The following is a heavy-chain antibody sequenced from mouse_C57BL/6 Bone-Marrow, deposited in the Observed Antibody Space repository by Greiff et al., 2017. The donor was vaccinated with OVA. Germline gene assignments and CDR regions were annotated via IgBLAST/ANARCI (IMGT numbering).Heavy chain of an antibody. V-gene: IGHV1-52*01. D-gene: IGHD1-1*01. J-gene: IGHJ4*01. Sequence: QVQLQQSGAELVRPGSSVKLSCKASGYTFTSYWMHWVKQRPIQGLEWIGNIDPSDSETHYNQKFKDKATLTVDKSSNTAYMQLSSLTAEDSAVYYCARWVTTVVAGCYAMDYWGQGTSVTVSS. CDR2: IDPSDSET. CDR1: GYTFTSYW. CDR3: ARWVTTVVAGCYAMDY.